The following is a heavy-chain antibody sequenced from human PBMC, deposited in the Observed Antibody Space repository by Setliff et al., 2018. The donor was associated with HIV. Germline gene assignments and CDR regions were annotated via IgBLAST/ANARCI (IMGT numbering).Heavy chain of an antibody. CDR1: GFTFSSYA. CDR2: ISPDGSAT. V-gene: IGHV3-7*01. CDR3: MRGRNRNYVVYGMDV. D-gene: IGHD1-7*01. J-gene: IGHJ6*02. Sequence: GGSLRLSCAASGFTFSSYAMSWVRQAPGKGLEWVANISPDGSATYYVDSVKGRFTISRDNAKNSLYLQLNSLRVEDTAMYYCMRGRNRNYVVYGMDVWGQGTTVTV.